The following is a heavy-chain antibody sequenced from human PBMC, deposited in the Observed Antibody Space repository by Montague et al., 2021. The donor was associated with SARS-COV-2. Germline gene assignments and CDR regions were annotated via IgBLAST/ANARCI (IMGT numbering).Heavy chain of an antibody. V-gene: IGHV3-30*04. CDR2: ISYDGSNQ. J-gene: IGHJ4*02. CDR1: GFTFSRYA. CDR3: ARDDYDILTGPFDY. D-gene: IGHD3-9*01. Sequence: SLSLSCAASGFTFSRYAMHWVRQAPGKGLEWVAAISYDGSNQYYADSVKGRFTISRDNSKNTLYVQMNSLRAEDTAVYYCARDDYDILTGPFDYWGQGTLVTVSS.